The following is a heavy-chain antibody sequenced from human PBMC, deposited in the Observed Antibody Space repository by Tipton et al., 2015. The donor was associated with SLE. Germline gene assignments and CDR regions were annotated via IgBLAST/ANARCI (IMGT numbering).Heavy chain of an antibody. CDR3: ARPLTVVTTIEYYFDY. CDR1: GDSVSDIGYY. CDR2: SFYRGST. D-gene: IGHD4-23*01. V-gene: IGHV4-61*08. Sequence: GLVKPSETLSLTCSVSGDSVSDIGYYWSWMRQPPGKGLQWIGYSFYRGSTNYNPSLKSRVTISLDTSKTQFSLNVKSVTTADTAVYYCARPLTVVTTIEYYFDYWGQGTPVTVSS. J-gene: IGHJ4*02.